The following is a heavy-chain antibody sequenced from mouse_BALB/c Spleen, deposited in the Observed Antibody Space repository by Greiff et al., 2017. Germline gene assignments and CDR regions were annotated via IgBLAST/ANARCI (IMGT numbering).Heavy chain of an antibody. V-gene: IGHV1-4*02. D-gene: IGHD1-1*01. Sequence: VQLQQSAAELARPGASVKMSCKASGYTFTSYTMHWVKQRPGQGLEWIGYINPSSGYTEYNQKFKDKTTLTADKSSSTAYMQLSSLTSEDSAVYYCAREGVGSSRGWFAYWGQGTLVTVSA. CDR1: GYTFTSYT. J-gene: IGHJ3*01. CDR3: AREGVGSSRGWFAY. CDR2: INPSSGYT.